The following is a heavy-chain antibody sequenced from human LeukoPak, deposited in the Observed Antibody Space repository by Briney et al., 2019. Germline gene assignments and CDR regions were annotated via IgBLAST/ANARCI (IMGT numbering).Heavy chain of an antibody. J-gene: IGHJ4*02. CDR1: GGSISSGDYY. CDR3: ARERCGGDCYTAWRYYFDY. CDR2: IYYSGST. Sequence: SETLSLTCTVSGGSISSGDYYWSWIRQPPGKGLEWIGYIYYSGSTYYNPSLKSRVTISVDTSKNQFSLKLSSVAAADTAAYYCARERCGGDCYTAWRYYFDYWGQGTLVTVSS. D-gene: IGHD2-21*02. V-gene: IGHV4-30-4*01.